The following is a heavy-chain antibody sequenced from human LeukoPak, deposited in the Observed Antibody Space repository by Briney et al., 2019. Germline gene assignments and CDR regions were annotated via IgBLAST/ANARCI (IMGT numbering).Heavy chain of an antibody. CDR2: IYPGDSDT. V-gene: IGHV5-51*01. Sequence: GESLKISCKGSGYSFISYWIGWVRQMPGKGLEWMGIIYPGDSDTRYSPSFQGQVTISDDNSIRTAYLQWSSLKASETAMYYCARRAVYYDSSGYHFDYWGQGTLVTVSS. J-gene: IGHJ4*02. D-gene: IGHD3-22*01. CDR1: GYSFISYW. CDR3: ARRAVYYDSSGYHFDY.